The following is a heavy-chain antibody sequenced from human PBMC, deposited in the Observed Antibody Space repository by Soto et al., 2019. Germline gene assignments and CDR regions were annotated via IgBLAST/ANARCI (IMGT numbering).Heavy chain of an antibody. D-gene: IGHD3-22*01. V-gene: IGHV1-3*01. Sequence: GASVKVSCKASGYTFTSYAMHWVRQAPGQRLEWMGWINAGNGNTKYSQKFQGRVTITRDTSASTAYMELSSLRSEDTAVYYCARDDGYDSSGYFFDYWGQGTLVTVSS. CDR2: INAGNGNT. J-gene: IGHJ4*02. CDR1: GYTFTSYA. CDR3: ARDDGYDSSGYFFDY.